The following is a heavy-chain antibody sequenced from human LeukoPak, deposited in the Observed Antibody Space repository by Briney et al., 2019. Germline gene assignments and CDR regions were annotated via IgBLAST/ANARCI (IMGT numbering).Heavy chain of an antibody. V-gene: IGHV3-23*01. J-gene: IGHJ4*02. D-gene: IGHD5-24*01. CDR2: ISSSGGST. Sequence: PGGSLRLSCAAPGFAFSSYAMSWVRQAPGKGLEWVSTISSSGGSTYYADSVKGRFTVSRDNSKNTVFLQMNSLRAEDTAVYYCAKDLGRDGYEIFDYWGQGTLVTVSS. CDR3: AKDLGRDGYEIFDY. CDR1: GFAFSSYA.